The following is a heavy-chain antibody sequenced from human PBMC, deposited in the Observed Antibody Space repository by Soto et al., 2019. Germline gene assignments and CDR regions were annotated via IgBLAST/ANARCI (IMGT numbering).Heavy chain of an antibody. CDR1: GYTFTNYA. CDR3: ARDRSLRGRPAFDA. CDR2: INAYIGNT. J-gene: IGHJ5*02. Sequence: QVQLVQSGAEVKRPGASVKLSCKTSGYTFTNYAMFWVRQAPGQRLEWLGWINAYIGNTKYSQKFQARVTITRDTSANIVYMELSSLHSADTSGYYGARDRSLRGRPAFDAWGQGTLVTVSS. V-gene: IGHV1-3*01. D-gene: IGHD3-10*01.